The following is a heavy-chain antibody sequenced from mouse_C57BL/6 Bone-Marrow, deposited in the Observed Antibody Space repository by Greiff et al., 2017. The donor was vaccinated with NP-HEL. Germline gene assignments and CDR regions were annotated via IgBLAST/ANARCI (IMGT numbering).Heavy chain of an antibody. J-gene: IGHJ4*01. D-gene: IGHD1-1*01. CDR1: GFTFSSYG. CDR3: ARQVYGSILDYYAMDY. Sequence: EVMLVESGGDLVKPGGSLKLSCAASGFTFSSYGMSWVRQTPDKRLEWVATISSGGSYTYYPDSVKGRFTISRDNAKNTLYLQMSSLKSEDTAMYYCARQVYGSILDYYAMDYWGQGTSVTVSS. CDR2: ISSGGSYT. V-gene: IGHV5-6*01.